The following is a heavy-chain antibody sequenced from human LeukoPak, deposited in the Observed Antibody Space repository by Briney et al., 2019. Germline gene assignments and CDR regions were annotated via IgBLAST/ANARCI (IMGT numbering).Heavy chain of an antibody. CDR2: IRYNGRTT. D-gene: IGHD5-18*01. CDR3: AKEASRGSSFAYTPIEKPYYLDY. V-gene: IGHV3-30*02. CDR1: GFTFSSYW. J-gene: IGHJ4*02. Sequence: GGSLRLSCAASGFTFSSYWMSWVRQAPGKGLEWVAFIRYNGRTTYYADSVKGRFTISRDNSKNTVFLQMYSLRAEDTAAYYCAKEASRGSSFAYTPIEKPYYLDYWGQGTLVTVSS.